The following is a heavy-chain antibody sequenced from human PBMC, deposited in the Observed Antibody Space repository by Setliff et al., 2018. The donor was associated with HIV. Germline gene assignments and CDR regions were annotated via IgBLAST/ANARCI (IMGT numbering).Heavy chain of an antibody. J-gene: IGHJ4*02. V-gene: IGHV4-31*03. Sequence: SETLSLTCIVSGGSISSGGYYWTWIRQYPGKGLEWIGYIYYTGSTYYSPSLKSRVTISTDTSRNQFSLKLTSVTAADTAVYYCARAYNVYDYRFDSSGYDYWGQGTLVTVSS. D-gene: IGHD3-22*01. CDR2: IYYTGST. CDR3: ARAYNVYDYRFDSSGYDY. CDR1: GGSISSGGYY.